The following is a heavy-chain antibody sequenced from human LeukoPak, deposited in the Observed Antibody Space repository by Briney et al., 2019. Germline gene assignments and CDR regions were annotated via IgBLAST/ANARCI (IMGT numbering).Heavy chain of an antibody. CDR3: ARDHSTVTTWVDY. V-gene: IGHV1-8*03. CDR1: GYTFTSYD. D-gene: IGHD4-17*01. J-gene: IGHJ4*02. Sequence: ASVKVSCKASGYTFTSYDINWVRQATGQGLEWMGWMNPNSGNTGYAQKFQGRVTITRNTSISTAYMELSSLRSEDTAVYYCARDHSTVTTWVDYWGQGTLVTVSS. CDR2: MNPNSGNT.